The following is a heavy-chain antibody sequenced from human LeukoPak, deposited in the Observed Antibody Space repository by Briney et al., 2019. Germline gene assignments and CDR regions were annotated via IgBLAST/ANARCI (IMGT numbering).Heavy chain of an antibody. V-gene: IGHV4-38-2*02. D-gene: IGHD6-6*01. CDR1: GYSISSGYY. CDR2: IYHSGST. Sequence: SETLSLTCTVSGYSISSGYYWGWIRQPPGKGLEWIGSIYHSGSTYYNPSLKSRVTISVDTSKNQFSLKLSSVTAADTAVYYCANFPEYSSSSTRFDPWGQGTLVTVSS. J-gene: IGHJ5*02. CDR3: ANFPEYSSSSTRFDP.